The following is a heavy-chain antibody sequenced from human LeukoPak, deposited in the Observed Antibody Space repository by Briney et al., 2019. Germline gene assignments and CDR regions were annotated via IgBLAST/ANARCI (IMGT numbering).Heavy chain of an antibody. CDR1: GGSFSSSNYN. J-gene: IGHJ6*03. Sequence: SETLSLTCTVSGGSFSSSNYNWGWIRQPPGKGLEWIGTIYYTGSTYYNPSLKSRVTISVDTSKNQFSLKLSSVTAADTAVYYCARGQVKLQLLPRTGSRDYYYYMDVWGKGTTVTVSS. CDR2: IYYTGST. CDR3: ARGQVKLQLLPRTGSRDYYYYMDV. V-gene: IGHV4-39*07. D-gene: IGHD6-13*01.